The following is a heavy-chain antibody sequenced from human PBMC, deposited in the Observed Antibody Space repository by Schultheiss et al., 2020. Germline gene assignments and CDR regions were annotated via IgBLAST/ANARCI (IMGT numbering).Heavy chain of an antibody. J-gene: IGHJ6*02. CDR3: ARVYDILTGNPYYYYYGMDV. V-gene: IGHV3-33*01. CDR1: GFTFSSYG. CDR2: IWYDGSNK. D-gene: IGHD3-9*01. Sequence: GGSLRLSCAASGFTFSSYGMHWVRQAPGKGLEWVAVIWYDGSNKYYADSVKGRFTISRDNSKNTLYLQMNSLRAEDTAVYYCARVYDILTGNPYYYYYGMDVWGQGTTVTVSS.